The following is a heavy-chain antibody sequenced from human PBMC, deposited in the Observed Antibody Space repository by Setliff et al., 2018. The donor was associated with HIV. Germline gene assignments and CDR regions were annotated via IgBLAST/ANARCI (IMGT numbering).Heavy chain of an antibody. Sequence: SVKVSCKAAGGTFNNYVFSWVRKAPGRGLEWIGTIIPMFVTANYAQKFQDRVTITADESTSTAYMELSSLRFEDTAVYYCARAKATRQARPTNCFDYWGQGTLVTVSS. J-gene: IGHJ4*02. D-gene: IGHD1-1*01. CDR1: GGTFNNYV. CDR3: ARAKATRQARPTNCFDY. CDR2: IIPMFVTA. V-gene: IGHV1-69*13.